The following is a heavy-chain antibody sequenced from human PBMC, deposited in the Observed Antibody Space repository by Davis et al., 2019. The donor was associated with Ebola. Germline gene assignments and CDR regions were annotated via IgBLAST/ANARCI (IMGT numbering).Heavy chain of an antibody. J-gene: IGHJ5*02. D-gene: IGHD3-22*01. CDR2: IYPGDSDT. V-gene: IGHV5-51*01. CDR1: GNSFTSFW. Sequence: GESLKISCKGSGNSFTSFWIGWVRQMPGKGLEWMGIIYPGDSDTRYSPSFQGQVTISADKSISTAYLQWSSLKASDTAMYYCARRTGHYYDSSGYYDWFDPWGQGTLVTVSS. CDR3: ARRTGHYYDSSGYYDWFDP.